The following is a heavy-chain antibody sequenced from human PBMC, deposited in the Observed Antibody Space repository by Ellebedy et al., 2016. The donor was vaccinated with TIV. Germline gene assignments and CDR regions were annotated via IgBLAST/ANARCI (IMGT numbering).Heavy chain of an antibody. Sequence: SETLSLTXTVSGGSISSSSYYWGWIRQPPGKGLEWIGSIYYSGSTYYNPSLKSRVTISVDTSKNQFSLKLSSVTAADTAVYYCARHRHGYCSSTSCYGGWFDPWGQGTLVTVSS. V-gene: IGHV4-39*01. CDR3: ARHRHGYCSSTSCYGGWFDP. CDR1: GGSISSSSYY. J-gene: IGHJ5*02. CDR2: IYYSGST. D-gene: IGHD2-2*01.